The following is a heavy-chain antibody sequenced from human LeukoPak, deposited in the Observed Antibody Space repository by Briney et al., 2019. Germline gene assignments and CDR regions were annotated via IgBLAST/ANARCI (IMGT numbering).Heavy chain of an antibody. CDR2: IYYSGTT. J-gene: IGHJ5*02. CDR1: GGSISSFY. V-gene: IGHV4-59*01. D-gene: IGHD3-10*01. CDR3: ARASSGSGSYYGRFDP. Sequence: PSETLSLTCTVSGGSISSFYWSWIRQPPGKGLEWIGYIYYSGTTNYNPFLKSRVTISVDTSKNQFSLRLNSVTAADTAVYYWARASSGSGSYYGRFDPWGQGTLVTVSS.